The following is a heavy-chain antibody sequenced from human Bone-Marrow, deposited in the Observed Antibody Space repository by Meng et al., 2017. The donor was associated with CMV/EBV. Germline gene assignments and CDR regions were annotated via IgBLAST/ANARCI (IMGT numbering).Heavy chain of an antibody. D-gene: IGHD3-3*01. V-gene: IGHV3-15*01. J-gene: IGHJ6*01. Sequence: GESLKISCAASGFTFSNAWMSWVRQAPGKGLEWVGRIKSKTDGGTTDYAAPVKGRFTISRDDSKNTLYLQMNSLKTEDTAVYYCTTDQRKVILEWLFPVVHHYGMDVWGQGNTVTGSS. CDR3: TTDQRKVILEWLFPVVHHYGMDV. CDR1: GFTFSNAW. CDR2: IKSKTDGGTT.